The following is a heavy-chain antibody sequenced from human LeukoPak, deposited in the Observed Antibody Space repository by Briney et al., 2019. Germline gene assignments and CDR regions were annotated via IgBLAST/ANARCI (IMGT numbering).Heavy chain of an antibody. CDR3: ARLPRGGYFDY. CDR2: IYTSGST. D-gene: IGHD3-10*01. CDR1: GGSISSYY. V-gene: IGHV4-4*07. Sequence: SETLSLTCTVSGGSISSYYWSWIRRPAGKGLEWIGHIYTSGSTNYNPSLKSRVTISVDKSKNQFSLKLSSVTAADTAVYYCARLPRGGYFDYWGQGNLVTVSS. J-gene: IGHJ4*02.